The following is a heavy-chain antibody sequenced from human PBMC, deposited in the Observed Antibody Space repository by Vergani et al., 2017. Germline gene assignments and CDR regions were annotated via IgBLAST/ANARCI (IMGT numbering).Heavy chain of an antibody. CDR2: IQFDGSNQ. Sequence: QVPLVESGGGVAQRGGSLRLSCATSGFTLSNYDMQWLRQGPGKGLEFVAFIQFDGSNQYYADSVKGRFTLSRDFSKNTLSLQMNSLRTDDTATYYCAKHFRGWGIDYWGQGTQVIVSS. CDR3: AKHFRGWGIDY. J-gene: IGHJ4*02. CDR1: GFTLSNYD. D-gene: IGHD3-16*01. V-gene: IGHV3-30*02.